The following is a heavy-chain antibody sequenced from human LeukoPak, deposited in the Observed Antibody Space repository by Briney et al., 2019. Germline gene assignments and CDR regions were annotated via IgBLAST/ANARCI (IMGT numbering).Heavy chain of an antibody. D-gene: IGHD1-26*01. CDR1: GGSMSRFY. CDR2: VHNTGGT. CDR3: ARGSGIVGAYFYYYGMDV. J-gene: IGHJ6*02. Sequence: PSETLSLTCSISGGSMSRFYWTWIRQSPGKGLEWIGYVHNTGGTNYNPSLKSRVTMAVDTSKNQFSLKLSSVVAADTAVYYCARGSGIVGAYFYYYGMDVWGQGTTVTVSS. V-gene: IGHV4-59*01.